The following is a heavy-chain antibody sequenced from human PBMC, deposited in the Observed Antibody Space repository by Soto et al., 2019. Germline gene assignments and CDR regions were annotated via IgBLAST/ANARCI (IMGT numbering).Heavy chain of an antibody. J-gene: IGHJ4*02. Sequence: GGSLRLSCAASGFTFSSYGMHWVRQAPGKGLEWVAVIWYDGSNKYYADSVKGRFTISRDNSKNTLYLQMNSLRAEDTAVYYCARDLAYDSSGYYPFDYWGQGTLVTVSS. CDR3: ARDLAYDSSGYYPFDY. V-gene: IGHV3-33*01. D-gene: IGHD3-22*01. CDR1: GFTFSSYG. CDR2: IWYDGSNK.